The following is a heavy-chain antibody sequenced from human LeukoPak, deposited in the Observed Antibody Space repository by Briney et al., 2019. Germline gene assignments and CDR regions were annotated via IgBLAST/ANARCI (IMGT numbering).Heavy chain of an antibody. CDR1: GFTLSSYV. V-gene: IGHV3-30*04. Sequence: GRSLRLSCAASGFTLSSYVIHWVRQAPGKGLEWVAVISNDGSNKDYADSVKGRFTISRDNSKNTLYLQMNSLRPEDTAVYYCARDPDERGQNYFDYWGQETLVTVPS. CDR2: ISNDGSNK. J-gene: IGHJ4*02. CDR3: ARDPDERGQNYFDY. D-gene: IGHD1-1*01.